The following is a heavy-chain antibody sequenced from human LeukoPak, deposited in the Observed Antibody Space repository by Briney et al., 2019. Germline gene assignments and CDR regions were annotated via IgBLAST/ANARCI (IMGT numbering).Heavy chain of an antibody. Sequence: GGSLRLSCAASGFTFSSYSMNWVRQAPGKGLEWVSSISSSSSYIYYADSVKGRFTISRDNAKNSLYLQMNSLRAEDTAVYYCARDMGMTTVTNGGYWGQGTLVTVSS. CDR2: ISSSSSYI. V-gene: IGHV3-21*01. J-gene: IGHJ4*02. CDR3: ARDMGMTTVTNGGY. CDR1: GFTFSSYS. D-gene: IGHD4-17*01.